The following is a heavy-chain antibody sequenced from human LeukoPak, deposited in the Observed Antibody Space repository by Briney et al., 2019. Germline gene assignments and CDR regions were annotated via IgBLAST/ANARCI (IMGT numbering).Heavy chain of an antibody. D-gene: IGHD1-1*01. CDR1: GFTFSTYA. CDR3: ARDWKAGF. CDR2: IDIYSAKT. Sequence: PGGSLRLSCATSGFTFSTYAMTWVRQAPGKGLEWVSAIDIYSAKTNYADSVKGRFTISRDNSKNTLYLQMNSLRGEDTAIYYCARDWKAGFWGHGTLVTVSS. J-gene: IGHJ4*01. V-gene: IGHV3-23*01.